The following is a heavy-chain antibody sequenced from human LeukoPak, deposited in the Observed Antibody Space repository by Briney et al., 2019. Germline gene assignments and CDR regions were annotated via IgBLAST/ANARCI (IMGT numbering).Heavy chain of an antibody. J-gene: IGHJ3*02. CDR3: ARDSSYYYDSSGYPSDAFDI. CDR1: GGSISSGGYY. V-gene: IGHV4-31*03. D-gene: IGHD3-22*01. Sequence: SQTLSLTCTVSGGSISSGGYYWSWIRQHPGKGLEWIGYIYYSGSTYYNPSLKSRVTISVDTSKNLFSLKLSSVTAADTAVYYCARDSSYYYDSSGYPSDAFDIWGQGTMVTVSS. CDR2: IYYSGST.